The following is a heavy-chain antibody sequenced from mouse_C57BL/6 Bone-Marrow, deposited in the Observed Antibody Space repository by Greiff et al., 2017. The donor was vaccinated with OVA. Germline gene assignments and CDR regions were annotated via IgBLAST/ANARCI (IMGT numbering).Heavy chain of an antibody. CDR1: GFSFNTYA. V-gene: IGHV10-1*01. J-gene: IGHJ2*01. CDR3: VRSTSSSYFDY. CDR2: IRSKSNNYAT. Sequence: KLMESGGGLVQPKGSLKLSCAASGFSFNTYAMNWVRQAPGKGLEWVARIRSKSNNYATYYADSVKDRFTISRDDSESMLYLQMNNLKTEDTAMYYCVRSTSSSYFDYWGQGTTLTVSS. D-gene: IGHD1-1*01.